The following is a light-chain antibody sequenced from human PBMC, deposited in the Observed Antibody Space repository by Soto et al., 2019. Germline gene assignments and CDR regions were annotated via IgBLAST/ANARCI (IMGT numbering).Light chain of an antibody. V-gene: IGKV3-20*01. Sequence: ELVMTQSPATLSVSPGARATLSCRASQSVSSSSLAWYQQKPGQAPRLLIYDTSSRATGIPDRFSGSASGTDLTITISRLEPEDVEVYYGQQYVSSPLTFGGGTKVDI. CDR2: DTS. CDR1: QSVSSSS. J-gene: IGKJ4*01. CDR3: QQYVSSPLT.